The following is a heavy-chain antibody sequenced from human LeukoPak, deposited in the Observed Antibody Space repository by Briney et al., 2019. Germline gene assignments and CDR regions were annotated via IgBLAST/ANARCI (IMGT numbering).Heavy chain of an antibody. Sequence: PSETLSLTCTVSGGSISSSSYYWGWIRQPPGKGLEWIGSIYYSGSTYYNPSLKSRVTISVDTSKNQFSLKLSSVTAADTAVYYCARTGDSRDLYYFDYWGQGTLVTVSS. V-gene: IGHV4-39*07. CDR2: IYYSGST. CDR1: GGSISSSSYY. D-gene: IGHD2-21*02. CDR3: ARTGDSRDLYYFDY. J-gene: IGHJ4*02.